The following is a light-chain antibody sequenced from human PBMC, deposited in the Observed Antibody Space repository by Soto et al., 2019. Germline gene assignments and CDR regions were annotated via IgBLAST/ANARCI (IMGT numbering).Light chain of an antibody. J-gene: IGLJ2*01. V-gene: IGLV2-14*01. Sequence: QSALTQPASVSGSPGQSITISCAGTSNDVGAYNYVSWYRQHPGKAPQLIIFEVTNWPSGVSDRFSGSKSGYTASLTISGLQAEDEADYYCSSYTRDTTVLFGGGTKVTVL. CDR3: SSYTRDTTVL. CDR1: SNDVGAYNY. CDR2: EVT.